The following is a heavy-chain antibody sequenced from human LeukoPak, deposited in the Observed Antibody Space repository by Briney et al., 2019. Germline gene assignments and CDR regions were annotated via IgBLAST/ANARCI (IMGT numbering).Heavy chain of an antibody. V-gene: IGHV3-30*04. CDR3: AKGRHNGGYHAFDI. D-gene: IGHD2-8*01. J-gene: IGHJ3*02. CDR1: GFTFSSYA. Sequence: PGRSLRLSCAASGFTFSSYAMHWVRQAPGKGLEWVAVISYDGSNKYYADSVKGRFTISRDNSKNTLYLQMNSLRAEDTAVYYCAKGRHNGGYHAFDIWGQGTMVTVSS. CDR2: ISYDGSNK.